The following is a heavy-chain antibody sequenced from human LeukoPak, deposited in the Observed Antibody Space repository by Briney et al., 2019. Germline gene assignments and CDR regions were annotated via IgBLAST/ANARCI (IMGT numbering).Heavy chain of an antibody. CDR2: ISAYDGNT. V-gene: IGHV1-18*01. D-gene: IGHD3-16*01. CDR3: ARAPPGTIMMTDY. CDR1: GYTFTSYG. J-gene: IGHJ4*02. Sequence: ASVKVSCKASGYTFTSYGIIWVRQAPGQGLEWMGWISAYDGNTNYAQSLQGRVTMTTDTSTNTAYMELRSLRSDDTAVYYCARAPPGTIMMTDYWGQGTLVTVSS.